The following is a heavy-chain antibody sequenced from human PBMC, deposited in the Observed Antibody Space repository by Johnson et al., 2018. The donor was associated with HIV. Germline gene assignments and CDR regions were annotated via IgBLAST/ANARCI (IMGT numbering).Heavy chain of an antibody. Sequence: QVQLVESGGGVVQPERSLRLSCSASGFTFSNYAMHWVRQAPGKGLEWVACISYDGNNKYYAASMKGRLIISRDNSKNMLYLEMQSLTSEDTAVYYCARGHTWPKSGFDFWGQGTMVTVSS. J-gene: IGHJ3*01. CDR3: ARGHTWPKSGFDF. CDR1: GFTFSNYA. CDR2: ISYDGNNK. V-gene: IGHV3-30*04. D-gene: IGHD3-3*01.